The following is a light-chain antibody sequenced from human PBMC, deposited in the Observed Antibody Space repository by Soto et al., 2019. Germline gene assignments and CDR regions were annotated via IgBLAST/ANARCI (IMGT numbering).Light chain of an antibody. J-gene: IGKJ4*01. CDR1: QSISSY. CDR2: DAS. V-gene: IGKV1-5*01. CDR3: QQYNSFSALT. Sequence: IQLTQSPSSLSASVGDRVTITCRASQSISSYLNWYQHKPGKAPKLLIYDASSLESGVPSRFSGSGSGTEFTLTISSLQPDDFATYYCQQYNSFSALTFGGGTKVDIK.